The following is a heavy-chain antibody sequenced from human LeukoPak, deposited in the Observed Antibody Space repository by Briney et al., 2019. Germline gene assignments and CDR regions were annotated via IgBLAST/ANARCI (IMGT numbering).Heavy chain of an antibody. CDR1: GGSINTQSYY. J-gene: IGHJ5*02. V-gene: IGHV4-39*02. D-gene: IGHD2-15*01. Sequence: MPSETLSLTCTVSGGSINTQSYYWGWIRQPPGKGLEWVGSIFYTGTTFHNPALESRVALSVDRSKNHFSLRLSALTAADTAVYYCARLTLSSYWFDPWGQGTLVIVSS. CDR2: IFYTGTT. CDR3: ARLTLSSYWFDP.